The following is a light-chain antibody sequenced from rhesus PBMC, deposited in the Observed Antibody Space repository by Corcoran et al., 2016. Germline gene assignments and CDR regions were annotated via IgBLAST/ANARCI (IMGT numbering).Light chain of an antibody. J-gene: IGKJ2*01. CDR3: LQHNIYPLS. CDR2: GET. Sequence: DIQMTQSPSSLSASVGDTVTITCRASQDISSYLNWFQQKTGKAPKRLIYGETSLESGVPSRFSGGGSGTAFTLTISSLQPEDFAVYYCLQHNIYPLSFGQGTKVELK. V-gene: IGKV1-28*01. CDR1: QDISSY.